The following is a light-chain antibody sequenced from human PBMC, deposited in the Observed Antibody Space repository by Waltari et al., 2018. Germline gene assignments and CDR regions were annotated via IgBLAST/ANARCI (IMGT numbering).Light chain of an antibody. CDR1: QSVSSY. CDR2: GAS. CDR3: QMYSTSPYS. J-gene: IGKJ2*03. Sequence: VILTQSPATLSLSPGERATLSCRASQSVSSYLAWYQQKPGQAHRLLIYGASSRATGIPDRFSGSGSGTEFTLTISSLEPEDFAVYYCQMYSTSPYSFGQGTKVEIK. V-gene: IGKV3-20*01.